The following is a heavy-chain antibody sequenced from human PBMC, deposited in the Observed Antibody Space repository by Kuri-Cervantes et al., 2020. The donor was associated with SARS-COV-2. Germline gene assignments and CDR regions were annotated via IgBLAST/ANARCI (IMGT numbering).Heavy chain of an antibody. CDR1: GGSISSSSYY. CDR3: ARQQFRSYYDSSGYYYEDAFDI. J-gene: IGHJ3*02. Sequence: SETLSLTCTVSGGSISSSSYYWGWIRQPPGKGLEWIGSIYYSGSTYYNPSLKSRVTISVDTSKNQFSLKLSSVTAADTAVYYCARQQFRSYYDSSGYYYEDAFDIWGQGTMVTVSS. D-gene: IGHD3-22*01. CDR2: IYYSGST. V-gene: IGHV4-39*01.